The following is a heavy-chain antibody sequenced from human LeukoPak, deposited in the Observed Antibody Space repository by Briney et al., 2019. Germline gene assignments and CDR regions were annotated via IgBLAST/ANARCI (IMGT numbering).Heavy chain of an antibody. J-gene: IGHJ5*02. Sequence: ASVKVSCKASGYTFTGYYMHWVRQAPGQGLEWMGWINPNSGGTNCAQKYQGRVTMTRDTSTSTAYMELRTLRSDDTAVYYCARVVASRSKGFDPWGQGTLVTVSS. CDR3: ARVVASRSKGFDP. D-gene: IGHD5-12*01. CDR2: INPNSGGT. CDR1: GYTFTGYY. V-gene: IGHV1-2*02.